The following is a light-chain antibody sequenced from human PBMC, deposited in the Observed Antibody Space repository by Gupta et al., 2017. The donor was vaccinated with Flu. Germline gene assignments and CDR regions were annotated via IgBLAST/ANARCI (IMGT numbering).Light chain of an antibody. J-gene: IGKJ1*01. CDR1: QTINKN. Sequence: VMTQSPVTLSVSPGERVTLSCRASQTINKNLAWYQQKPGQAPRLLIYAASTWGTGVPARFRGSGSGTEFTLKIDSLQSEDFAAYYCHQYNDWPPTFGQGTKVEI. CDR2: AAS. V-gene: IGKV3-15*01. CDR3: HQYNDWPPT.